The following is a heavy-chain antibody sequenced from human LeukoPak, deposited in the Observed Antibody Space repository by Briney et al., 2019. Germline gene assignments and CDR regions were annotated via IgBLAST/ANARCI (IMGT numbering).Heavy chain of an antibody. Sequence: GGSPRLSCAASGFTFSSYAMSWVRQAPGKGLEWVSAISGSGGSTYYADSVKGRFTISRDNSKNTLYLQMNSLRAEDTAVYYCAKDAGSSSWYGWYFDLWGRGTLVTVSS. CDR3: AKDAGSSSWYGWYFDL. CDR2: ISGSGGST. CDR1: GFTFSSYA. J-gene: IGHJ2*01. D-gene: IGHD6-13*01. V-gene: IGHV3-23*01.